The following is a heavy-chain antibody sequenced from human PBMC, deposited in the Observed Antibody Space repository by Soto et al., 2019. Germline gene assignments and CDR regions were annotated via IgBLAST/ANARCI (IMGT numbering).Heavy chain of an antibody. D-gene: IGHD3-3*01. CDR3: ARSSWVLRCLEWLFNQFEY. CDR1: GFTFSSYS. Sequence: EVQLVESGGGMVKPGWSLRLSCAASGFTFSSYSMNWVSQATGKGLEWVSSISSSSSYIYYADSVKGRFTISRDNAKNSLYRQMNSLRAEDTAVYYCARSSWVLRCLEWLFNQFEYWGQGTLVTVSS. J-gene: IGHJ4*02. CDR2: ISSSSSYI. V-gene: IGHV3-21*01.